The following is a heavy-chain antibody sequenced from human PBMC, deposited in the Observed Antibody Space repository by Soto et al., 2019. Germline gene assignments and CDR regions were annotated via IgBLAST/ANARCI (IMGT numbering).Heavy chain of an antibody. CDR1: GYTFTGYF. J-gene: IGHJ5*02. V-gene: IGHV1-2*02. D-gene: IGHD3-10*01. CDR3: ARVIRGAYYNSPLDT. CDR2: INPYSGGA. Sequence: QVQLLQSGAEVKKPGASVKLSCKASGYTFTGYFMHWVRQAPGQGLEWMGWINPYSGGADYAQSFQGRVTMTRDTSISTVYMELSRLRFDDTAVYYCARVIRGAYYNSPLDTWGQGTVVTVSS.